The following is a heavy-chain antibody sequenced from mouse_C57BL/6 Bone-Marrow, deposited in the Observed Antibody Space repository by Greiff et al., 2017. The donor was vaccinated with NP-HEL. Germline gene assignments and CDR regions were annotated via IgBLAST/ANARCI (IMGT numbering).Heavy chain of an antibody. J-gene: IGHJ2*01. CDR3: ARSPGRGPFDY. CDR1: GYTFTSYW. V-gene: IGHV1-69*01. D-gene: IGHD4-1*01. CDR2: IDPSDSYT. Sequence: QVQLQQPGAELVMPGASVKLSCKASGYTFTSYWMHWVKQRPGQGLEWIGEIDPSDSYTNYNQKFKGKSTLTVDKSFSTAYMQLSSLTSEDSAVYYCARSPGRGPFDYWGQGTTLTVSS.